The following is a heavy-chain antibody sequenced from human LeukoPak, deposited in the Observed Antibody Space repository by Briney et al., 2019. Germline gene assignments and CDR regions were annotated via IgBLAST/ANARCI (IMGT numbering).Heavy chain of an antibody. J-gene: IGHJ4*02. D-gene: IGHD6-13*01. CDR3: VAYSSSWSRPSLDY. CDR2: IYTSGST. CDR1: GGSISSGSYY. V-gene: IGHV4-61*02. Sequence: SETLSLTCTVSGGSISSGSYYWSWIRQPAGKGLEWIGRIYTSGSTNYNPSLKSRVTISVDTSKNQFSLKLSSVTAADTAVYYCVAYSSSWSRPSLDYWGQGTLVTVSP.